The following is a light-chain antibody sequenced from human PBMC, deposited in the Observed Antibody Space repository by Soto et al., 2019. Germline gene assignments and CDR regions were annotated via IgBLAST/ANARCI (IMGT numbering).Light chain of an antibody. CDR1: QSVGSSY. J-gene: IGKJ1*01. CDR3: QHWGNLPHT. CDR2: DAP. V-gene: IGKV3-20*01. Sequence: EVVLTQSPGTLSLSPGERATLSCRASQSVGSSYLACYQQKPGQAPRLLIYDAPSRATGIPDMFSGSGSGTDFTLTISRLEPEDFAGDFWQHWGNLPHTVGQGTKVDIK.